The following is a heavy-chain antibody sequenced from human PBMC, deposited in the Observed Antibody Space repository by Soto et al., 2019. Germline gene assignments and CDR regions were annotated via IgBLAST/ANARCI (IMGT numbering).Heavy chain of an antibody. CDR1: GFTFSSYG. J-gene: IGHJ5*02. Sequence: QVQLVESGGGVVQPGRSLRLSCAASGFTFSSYGMHWVRQAPGKGLEWVAVISYDGSNKYYADSVKGRFTISRDNSKNPLYLQMNSLRAEDTAVYYCAKVAIAAAGTGWFDPWGQGTLVTVSS. CDR2: ISYDGSNK. CDR3: AKVAIAAAGTGWFDP. V-gene: IGHV3-30*18. D-gene: IGHD6-13*01.